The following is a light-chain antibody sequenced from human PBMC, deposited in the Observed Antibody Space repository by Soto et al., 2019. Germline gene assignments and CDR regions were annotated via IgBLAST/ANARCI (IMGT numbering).Light chain of an antibody. Sequence: DIQMTQSPSTLSASVGDRVTITCRASQSISSWLAWYQQKPGKAPKLLIYDASSLESGVPSRFSGGGSGTEFTLTISSLQPDDFATYYCQQYNSFIRTFGQGTKVEIK. CDR2: DAS. J-gene: IGKJ1*01. V-gene: IGKV1-5*01. CDR3: QQYNSFIRT. CDR1: QSISSW.